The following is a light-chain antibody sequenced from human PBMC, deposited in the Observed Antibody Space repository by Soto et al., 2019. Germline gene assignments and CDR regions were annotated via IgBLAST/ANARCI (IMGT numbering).Light chain of an antibody. J-gene: IGKJ3*01. V-gene: IGKV1-39*01. CDR3: QQSYNPPWT. Sequence: DIQMTQSPSSLSASVGDRVTISCRSSQSIGRNLNWYLQKPGKAPKLLVYAGSHLQSGVPSRFSGGGSGTAFTLIISSLQPEDSATYYCQQSYNPPWTFGLGTQVDIK. CDR2: AGS. CDR1: QSIGRN.